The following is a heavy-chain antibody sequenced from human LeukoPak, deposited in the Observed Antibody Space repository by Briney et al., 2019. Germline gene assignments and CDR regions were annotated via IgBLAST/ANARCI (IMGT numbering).Heavy chain of an antibody. Sequence: ASVKVSCKASGYTFTNYAIHWVRQAPGQRLEWMGWINAGNANTKYSQKFQGRVTITRDTSASTAYMELSSLTSEDTAVYYCARDGSGQQQLVSDYWGQGTLVTVSS. V-gene: IGHV1-3*01. CDR1: GYTFTNYA. CDR3: ARDGSGQQQLVSDY. D-gene: IGHD6-13*01. CDR2: INAGNANT. J-gene: IGHJ4*02.